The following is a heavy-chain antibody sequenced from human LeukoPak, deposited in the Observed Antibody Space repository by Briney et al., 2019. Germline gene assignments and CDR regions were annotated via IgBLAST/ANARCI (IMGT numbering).Heavy chain of an antibody. CDR1: GYTFTGYY. V-gene: IGHV1-2*06. Sequence: ASVKVSCKASGYTFTGYYMHWVRQAPGQGLEWMGRINPNSGGTNYAQKLQGRVTMTRDTSISTAYMELSRLRSDDTAVYYCARATEYQLHYYYYCMDVWGKGTTVTVSS. CDR2: INPNSGGT. J-gene: IGHJ6*03. CDR3: ARATEYQLHYYYYCMDV. D-gene: IGHD2-2*01.